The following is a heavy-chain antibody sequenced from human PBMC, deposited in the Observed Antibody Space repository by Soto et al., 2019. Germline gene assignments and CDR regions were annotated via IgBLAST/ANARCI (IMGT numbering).Heavy chain of an antibody. Sequence: SETLSLTCTVSGVSISSGPYYWSWIRQLPGKGLEWIGYISYSRTTYYNPSLQSRITISADTSKNQFSLKLSSVSAADTAVYYCAREGVFGTNYWGQGSLVTVSS. CDR2: ISYSRTT. CDR1: GVSISSGPYY. J-gene: IGHJ4*02. V-gene: IGHV4-31*03. CDR3: AREGVFGTNY. D-gene: IGHD2-8*01.